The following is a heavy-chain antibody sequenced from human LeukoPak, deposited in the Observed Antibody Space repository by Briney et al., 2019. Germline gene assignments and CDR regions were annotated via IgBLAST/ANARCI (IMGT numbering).Heavy chain of an antibody. CDR1: GFTVSSNY. V-gene: IGHV3-53*04. J-gene: IGHJ6*02. D-gene: IGHD3-9*01. CDR3: AMTGYYYYGRDV. Sequence: GGSLRLSCAASGFTVSSNYMSWVRQAPGKGLEWVSVIYSGGNTYYADSVKGRFTISRQNSNNTLYLQMNSLRAHDTAVYYCAMTGYYYYGRDVWGQGTAVTVSS. CDR2: IYSGGNT.